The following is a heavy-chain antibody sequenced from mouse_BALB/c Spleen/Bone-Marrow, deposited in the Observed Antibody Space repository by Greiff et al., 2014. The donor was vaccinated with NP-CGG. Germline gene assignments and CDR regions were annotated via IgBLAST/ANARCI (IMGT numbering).Heavy chain of an antibody. CDR3: ARYYGSSYYAMDY. CDR1: GYSITSDYA. CDR2: ISYSGST. Sequence: DVKLQESGPGLVKPSQSLSLTCTVTGYSITSDYAWNWIRQFPGNKLEWMGYISYSGSTSYNPSLKSRISITRDTSKNQFFLQLNSVTTEDTATYYCARYYGSSYYAMDYWGQGTLVTVSS. J-gene: IGHJ4*01. V-gene: IGHV3-2*02. D-gene: IGHD1-1*01.